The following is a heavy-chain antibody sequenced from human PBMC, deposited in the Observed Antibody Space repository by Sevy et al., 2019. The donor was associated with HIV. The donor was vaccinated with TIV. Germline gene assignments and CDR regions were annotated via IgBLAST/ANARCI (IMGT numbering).Heavy chain of an antibody. CDR3: ARDGDFGIQDYYYYYGMDV. CDR2: ISSSGSTI. J-gene: IGHJ6*02. CDR1: GFTFSSYE. D-gene: IGHD2-21*01. V-gene: IGHV3-48*03. Sequence: GGSLRLSCAASGFTFSSYEMNWDRQAPGKGLEWVSYISSSGSTIYYANSVKGRFTISRDNAKNSLYLQMNSLRAEDTAVYYCARDGDFGIQDYYYYYGMDVWGQGTTVTVSS.